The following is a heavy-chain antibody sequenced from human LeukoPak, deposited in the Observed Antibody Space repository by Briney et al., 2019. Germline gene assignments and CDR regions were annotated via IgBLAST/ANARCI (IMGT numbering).Heavy chain of an antibody. CDR3: ASSSDYYGSGSYYSS. CDR1: GGSVSSGSYY. D-gene: IGHD3-10*01. CDR2: IYYTGRT. Sequence: SETLSLTCTVSGGSVSSGSYYWSWIRQPPGKGLDWIGNIYYTGRTNYNPSLKSRVTISVDTSKNQFSLKLSSVTAADTAVYYCASSSDYYGSGSYYSSWGQGTLVTVSS. J-gene: IGHJ5*02. V-gene: IGHV4-61*01.